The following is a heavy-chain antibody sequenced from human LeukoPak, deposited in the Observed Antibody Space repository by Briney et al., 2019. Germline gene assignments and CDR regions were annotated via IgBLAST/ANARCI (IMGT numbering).Heavy chain of an antibody. V-gene: IGHV1-46*01. D-gene: IGHD2-8*01. Sequence: GASVKVSCKASGYTSTNYYMHWVRQAPGQGLEWMGMINPSGGSTTYAQKFQGRVTMTRDTSTSTVYMELSSLRSEDTAVYYCARVPYCSNGICYTHYYCDYWGQGTLVTVSS. J-gene: IGHJ4*02. CDR2: INPSGGST. CDR1: GYTSTNYY. CDR3: ARVPYCSNGICYTHYYCDY.